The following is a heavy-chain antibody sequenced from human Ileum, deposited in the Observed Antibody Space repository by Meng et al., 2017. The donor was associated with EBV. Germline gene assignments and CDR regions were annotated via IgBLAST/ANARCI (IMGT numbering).Heavy chain of an antibody. CDR3: AHTKHSSGYYYHDY. CDR1: GVSLSTSGVS. CDR2: IYWNDDK. V-gene: IGHV2-5*01. J-gene: IGHJ4*02. D-gene: IGHD3-22*01. Sequence: QVTLKESGPTLVEPTQTLTLTCTFSGVSLSTSGVSVGWIRQPPGKALEWLAVIYWNDDKGYSPALKSRLTITKDTSKNQVVLTMTNMDPVDTATYYCAHTKHSSGYYYHDYWGQGALVTVSS.